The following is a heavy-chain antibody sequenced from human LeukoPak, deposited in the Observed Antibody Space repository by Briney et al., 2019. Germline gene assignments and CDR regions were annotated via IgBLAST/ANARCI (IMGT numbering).Heavy chain of an antibody. J-gene: IGHJ4*02. D-gene: IGHD1-26*01. V-gene: IGHV1-46*01. Sequence: GASVKVSCKASGYTFTSYYMHWVRQAPGQGLEWMGIINPSGGSTSYAQKFQGRVTMTRDTSTSTVYMELSSLRSEDTAVYYCAGPRLGFSGSYEGGLGYWGQGTLVTVSS. CDR3: AGPRLGFSGSYEGGLGY. CDR1: GYTFTSYY. CDR2: INPSGGST.